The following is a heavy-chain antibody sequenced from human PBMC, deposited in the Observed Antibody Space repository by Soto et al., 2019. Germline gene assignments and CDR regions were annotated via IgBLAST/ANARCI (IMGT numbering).Heavy chain of an antibody. CDR3: ARVGSARVVVVPAARMDYYYYMDV. Sequence: SETLSLTCTVSGGSISSGGYYWSWIRQHPGKGLEWIGYIYYSGSTYYNPSLKSRVTISVDTSKNQFSLKLSSVTAADTAVYYCARVGSARVVVVPAARMDYYYYMDVWGKGTTVTVSS. V-gene: IGHV4-31*03. D-gene: IGHD2-2*01. CDR1: GGSISSGGYY. J-gene: IGHJ6*03. CDR2: IYYSGST.